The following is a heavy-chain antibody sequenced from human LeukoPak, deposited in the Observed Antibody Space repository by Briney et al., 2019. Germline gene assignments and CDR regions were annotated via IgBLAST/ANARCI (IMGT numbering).Heavy chain of an antibody. CDR1: GGSISSYY. CDR3: ARDDNPGIAVAGTDAFDI. J-gene: IGHJ3*02. CDR2: IYTSGST. D-gene: IGHD6-19*01. Sequence: SETLSLTCAASGGSISSYYWSWIRQPAGKGLEWIGRIYTSGSTNYNPPLKSRVTMSVDTSKNQFSLKLSPVTAADTAVYYCARDDNPGIAVAGTDAFDIWGQGTMVTVSS. V-gene: IGHV4-4*07.